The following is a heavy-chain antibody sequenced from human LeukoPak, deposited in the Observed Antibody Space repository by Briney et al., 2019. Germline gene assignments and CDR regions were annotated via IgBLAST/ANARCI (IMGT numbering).Heavy chain of an antibody. CDR3: ARSPYSSSWYFDY. J-gene: IGHJ4*02. Sequence: VGSLRLSCAASGFTFSSYSMNWVRQAPGKGLEWVSSISSSSSYIYYADSVKGRFTISRDNAKNSLYLQMNSLRAEDTAVYYCARSPYSSSWYFDYWGQGTLVTVSS. CDR2: ISSSSSYI. D-gene: IGHD6-13*01. V-gene: IGHV3-21*01. CDR1: GFTFSSYS.